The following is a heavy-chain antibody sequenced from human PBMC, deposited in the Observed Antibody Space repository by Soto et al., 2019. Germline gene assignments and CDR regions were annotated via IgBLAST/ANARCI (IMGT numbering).Heavy chain of an antibody. Sequence: PGGSLRLSCAASGFTFSSYSMNWVRQAPGKGLEWVSSISSSSSYIYYADSVKGRFTISRDNAKNSLYLQMNSLRAEDTAVYYCARDWGYRDGFDYWGQGTLVTVSS. CDR3: ARDWGYRDGFDY. D-gene: IGHD2-15*01. CDR2: ISSSSSYI. CDR1: GFTFSSYS. V-gene: IGHV3-21*01. J-gene: IGHJ4*02.